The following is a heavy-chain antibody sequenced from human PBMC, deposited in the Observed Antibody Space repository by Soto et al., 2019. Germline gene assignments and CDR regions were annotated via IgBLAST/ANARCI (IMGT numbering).Heavy chain of an antibody. Sequence: GGSLRLSCAASGFTFSNYWMHWVRQAPGRGLVWVSHIDSDGSTTTYAGSVEGRFTISRDNAKNSLYLQMNSLRAEDTAVYYCARDRGSGMDVWGQGT. CDR3: ARDRGSGMDV. CDR2: IDSDGSTT. V-gene: IGHV3-74*01. D-gene: IGHD1-26*01. CDR1: GFTFSNYW. J-gene: IGHJ6*02.